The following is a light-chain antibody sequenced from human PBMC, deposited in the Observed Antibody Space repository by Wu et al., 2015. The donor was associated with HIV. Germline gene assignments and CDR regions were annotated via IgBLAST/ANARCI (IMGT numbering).Light chain of an antibody. CDR1: RSVSSA. CDR3: QQHANWPLT. CDR2: DAS. V-gene: IGKV3-11*01. J-gene: IGKJ5*01. Sequence: EIVLTQSPAALSISPGERATLSCRASRSVSSAVAWYQQKPGQAPRLLIYDASTRATGIPARFTGGGFGTDYSLTISSLEPEDFAVYYCQQHANWPLTFGQGTQLEIK.